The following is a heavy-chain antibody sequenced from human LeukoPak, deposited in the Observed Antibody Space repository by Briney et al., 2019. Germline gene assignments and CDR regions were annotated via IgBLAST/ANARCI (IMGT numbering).Heavy chain of an antibody. CDR3: ARDSTGTVFDL. CDR1: GFTFISYW. CDR2: ISQDGTES. Sequence: GGSLRLSCVASGFTFISYWMTWVRQAPGKGLEWVAQISQDGTESYSVDSVRGRFTISRDNAKNSVYLQTNSLRPEDTAVYYCARDSTGTVFDLWGQGTLVTVSS. D-gene: IGHD1-1*01. J-gene: IGHJ4*02. V-gene: IGHV3-7*04.